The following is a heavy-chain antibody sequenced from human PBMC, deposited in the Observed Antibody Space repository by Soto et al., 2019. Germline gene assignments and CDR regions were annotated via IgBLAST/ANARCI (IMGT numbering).Heavy chain of an antibody. D-gene: IGHD1-26*01. J-gene: IGHJ4*02. V-gene: IGHV3-7*01. CDR3: ARDRVGAYY. CDR2: IKQDGSEK. CDR1: GFTYISYW. Sequence: PGGSLRLSFAASGFTYISYWMSWVRQAPGKGLEWVANIKQDGSEKYYVDSVKGRFTISRDNAKNSLYLQMNSLRAEDTAVYYCARDRVGAYYWGQGTLVTVSS.